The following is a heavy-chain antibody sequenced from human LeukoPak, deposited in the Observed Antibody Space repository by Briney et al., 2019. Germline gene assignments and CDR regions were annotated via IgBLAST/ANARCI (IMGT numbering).Heavy chain of an antibody. CDR2: IYTSGST. J-gene: IGHJ3*02. D-gene: IGHD5/OR15-5a*01. Sequence: SETLSLTCTVSGGSISSYYWSWIRQPAGKGLEWIGRIYTSGSTNYNPSLESRVTISVDKSKNQFSLKLSSVTAADTAVYYCARSPPLVSTSDAFDIWGQGTMVTVSS. CDR3: ARSPPLVSTSDAFDI. V-gene: IGHV4-4*07. CDR1: GGSISSYY.